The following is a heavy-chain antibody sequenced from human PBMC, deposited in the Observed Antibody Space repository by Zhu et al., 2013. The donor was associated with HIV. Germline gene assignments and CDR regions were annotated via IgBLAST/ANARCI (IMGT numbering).Heavy chain of an antibody. Sequence: EVQLVESGGGLVKPGGSLRLSCAASGFTFSSYSMNWVRQAPGKGLEWVSSISSSSSYIYYADSVKGRFTISRDNAKNSLYLQMNSLRAEDTAVYYCARDRGGXPYYYGSGSHIDYWGQGTLVTVSS. CDR2: ISSSSSYI. J-gene: IGHJ4*02. D-gene: IGHD3-10*01. CDR1: GFTFSSYS. V-gene: IGHV3-21*01. CDR3: ARDRGGXPYYYGSGSHIDY.